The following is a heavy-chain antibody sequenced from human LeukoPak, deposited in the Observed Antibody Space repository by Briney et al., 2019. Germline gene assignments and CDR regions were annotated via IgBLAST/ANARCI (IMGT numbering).Heavy chain of an antibody. CDR3: ATGAESVIAATTFDS. CDR1: GFTFSRYS. J-gene: IGHJ4*02. Sequence: PGGSLRLSCAAYGFTFSRYSMNWVRQPPGKGMGWVSFIGSNTEDILYADSVKGRFTIARDNAKNSLSLQMNSLRAEDTAVYYCATGAESVIAATTFDSWGQGTLVTVSS. CDR2: IGSNTEDI. D-gene: IGHD2-15*01. V-gene: IGHV3-21*01.